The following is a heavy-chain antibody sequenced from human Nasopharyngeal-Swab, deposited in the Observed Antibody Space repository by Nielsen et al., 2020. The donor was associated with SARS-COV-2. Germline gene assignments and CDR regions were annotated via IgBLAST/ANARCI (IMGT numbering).Heavy chain of an antibody. CDR1: GGSFSGYY. D-gene: IGHD3-3*01. J-gene: IGHJ6*02. CDR2: INHSGST. Sequence: SETLSLTCAVYGGSFSGYYWSWIRQPPGKGLEWIGEINHSGSTNYNPSLKSRVTISVDTSKNQFSLKLSSVTAADTAVYYCARGQFLRHYGMDVWGQGTTVTVSS. CDR3: ARGQFLRHYGMDV. V-gene: IGHV4-34*01.